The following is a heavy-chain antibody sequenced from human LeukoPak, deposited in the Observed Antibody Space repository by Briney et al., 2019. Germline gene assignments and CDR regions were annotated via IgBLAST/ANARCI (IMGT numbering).Heavy chain of an antibody. CDR2: IYYSGST. J-gene: IGHJ5*02. Sequence: SETLSLTCTVSGGSISSYYWSWIRQPPGKGLEWIGYIYYSGSTNYNPSLKSRVTISVDTSKNQFSQKLSSVTAADTAVYYCARDYGGDWFDPWGQGTLVTVSS. CDR1: GGSISSYY. D-gene: IGHD4-23*01. CDR3: ARDYGGDWFDP. V-gene: IGHV4-59*01.